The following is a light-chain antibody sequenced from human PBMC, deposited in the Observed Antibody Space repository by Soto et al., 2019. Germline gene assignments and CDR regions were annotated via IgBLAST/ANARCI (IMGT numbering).Light chain of an antibody. CDR2: IAS. V-gene: IGKV3-15*01. J-gene: IGKJ4*01. Sequence: EIVMTQSPATLSVSPGERATLSCRASQSVGSNLAWFQQKPGQAPRLLIYIASTRATGIPARFSGSGSGTEFTLTISSLQSEDFAVYYCQQYNDWPLTFGGGTKVEI. CDR1: QSVGSN. CDR3: QQYNDWPLT.